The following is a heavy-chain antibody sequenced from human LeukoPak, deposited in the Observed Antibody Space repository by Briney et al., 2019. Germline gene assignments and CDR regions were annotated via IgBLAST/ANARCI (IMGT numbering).Heavy chain of an antibody. Sequence: ASVKVSCKVSGYTLTELSMHWVRQAPGKGLEWMGGFDPEDGETIYAQKFQGRVTMTEDTSTDTAYMELSSLRSEDTAVYYCATPSYDSSGYRLGCWGQGTLVTVSS. D-gene: IGHD3-22*01. CDR1: GYTLTELS. J-gene: IGHJ4*02. CDR3: ATPSYDSSGYRLGC. CDR2: FDPEDGET. V-gene: IGHV1-24*01.